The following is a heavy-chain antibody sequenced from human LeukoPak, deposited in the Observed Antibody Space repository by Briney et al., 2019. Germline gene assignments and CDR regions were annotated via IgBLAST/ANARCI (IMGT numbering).Heavy chain of an antibody. D-gene: IGHD3-9*01. CDR1: GGSISSSSYY. CDR3: ARIILYYDILTGYDKGGLNWFDP. J-gene: IGHJ5*02. V-gene: IGHV4-39*07. Sequence: SETLSLTCTVSGGSISSSSYYWGWIRQPPGKGLEWIGNIYYSGSTYYNPSLKSRVTISVDTSKNQFSLKLSSVTAADTAVYYCARIILYYDILTGYDKGGLNWFDPWGQGTLVSVSS. CDR2: IYYSGST.